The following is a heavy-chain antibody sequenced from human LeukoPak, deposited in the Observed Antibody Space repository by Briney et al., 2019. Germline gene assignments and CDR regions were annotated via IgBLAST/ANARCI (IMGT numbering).Heavy chain of an antibody. CDR2: ISYDGSNK. V-gene: IGHV3-30*18. CDR1: GFTFSSYG. Sequence: GGSLRLSCAASGFTFSSYGMHWVRQAPGKGLEWVAVISYDGSNKYYADSVKGRFTISRDNSKNTLYLQMNSLRAEDTAVYYCAKANSDSGAMRGAFDIWGQGTMVTVSS. D-gene: IGHD3-22*01. J-gene: IGHJ3*02. CDR3: AKANSDSGAMRGAFDI.